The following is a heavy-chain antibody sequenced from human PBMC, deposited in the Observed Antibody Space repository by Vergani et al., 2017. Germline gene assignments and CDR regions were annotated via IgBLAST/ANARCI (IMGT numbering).Heavy chain of an antibody. D-gene: IGHD3-3*01. CDR2: IIPILGIA. J-gene: IGHJ5*02. Sequence: QVQLVQSGAEVKKPGSSVKVSCKASGGTFSSYTISWVRQAPGQGLEWMGRIIPILGIANYAQKFQGRVTITADESTSTAYMELSSLRSEDTAVYYCACQNYGDWRGYYTGFWFDPWGQGTLVTVSS. CDR3: ACQNYGDWRGYYTGFWFDP. CDR1: GGTFSSYT. V-gene: IGHV1-69*02.